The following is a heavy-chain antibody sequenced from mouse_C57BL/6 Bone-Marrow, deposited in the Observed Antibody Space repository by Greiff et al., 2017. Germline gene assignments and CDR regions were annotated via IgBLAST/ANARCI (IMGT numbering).Heavy chain of an antibody. J-gene: IGHJ3*01. CDR1: GYTFPSYW. D-gene: IGHD1-1*01. CDR3: ARRGYYGSSSPWFAY. Sequence: QVQLQQPGAELVTPGASVKLSCQASGYTFPSYWMHWVKQRPGQGLEWIGMIHPNSGSTNYNEKFKSKATPTVDKSSSAAYRQLSSLTSEDSAVYYCARRGYYGSSSPWFAYWGQGTLVTVSA. V-gene: IGHV1-64*01. CDR2: IHPNSGST.